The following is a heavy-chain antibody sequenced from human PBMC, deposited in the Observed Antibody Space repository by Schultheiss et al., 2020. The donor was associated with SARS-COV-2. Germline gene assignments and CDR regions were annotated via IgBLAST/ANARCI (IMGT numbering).Heavy chain of an antibody. Sequence: SETLSLTCAVSGGSISSGCYCWSWIRQHPGKGLEWIGYIYYSGSTNYNPSLKSRVTISVDTSKNQFSLKLSSVTAADTAVYYCAREGDSSSSIPYYYYGMDVWGQGTTVTVSS. J-gene: IGHJ6*02. D-gene: IGHD6-6*01. CDR2: IYYSGST. V-gene: IGHV4-61*01. CDR3: AREGDSSSSIPYYYYGMDV. CDR1: GGSISSGCYC.